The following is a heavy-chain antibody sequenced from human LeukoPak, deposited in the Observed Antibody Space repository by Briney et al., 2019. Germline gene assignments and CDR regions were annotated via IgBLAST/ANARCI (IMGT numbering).Heavy chain of an antibody. V-gene: IGHV3-30*04. CDR1: GFTFSSYA. J-gene: IGHJ4*02. D-gene: IGHD2-8*01. CDR3: AREEVSSS. Sequence: AGRSLRLSCAASGFTFSSYAVHWVRQAPGKGLEWVAVISYDGSNKYYADSVKGRFTISRDNSKNTLYLQMNSLRAEDTAVYYCAREEVSSSWGQGTLVTVSS. CDR2: ISYDGSNK.